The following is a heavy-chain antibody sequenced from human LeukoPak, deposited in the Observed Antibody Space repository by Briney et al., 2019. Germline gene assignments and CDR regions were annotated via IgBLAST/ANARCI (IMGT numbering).Heavy chain of an antibody. CDR2: IYSGGST. CDR1: GFTVSSNY. V-gene: IGHV3-53*01. Sequence: GGSLRLSCAASGFTVSSNYMSWVRQAPGKGLEWVSVIYSGGSTDYADSVKGRFTISRDNSKNTLHLQMNSMRAEDTAVYYCARGRVAVAGETFDTWGQETRVTVSS. D-gene: IGHD6-19*01. J-gene: IGHJ3*02. CDR3: ARGRVAVAGETFDT.